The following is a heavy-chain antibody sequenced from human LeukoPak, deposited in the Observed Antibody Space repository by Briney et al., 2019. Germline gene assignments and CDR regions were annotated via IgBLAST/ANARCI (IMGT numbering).Heavy chain of an antibody. D-gene: IGHD2-2*03. CDR1: GFTFSPYA. V-gene: IGHV3-30*18. J-gene: IGHJ4*02. CDR2: ISNDGSKK. CDR3: AKDGYCSSTSCYPNHFDS. Sequence: GGALRLSCAAPGFTFSPYAMHWVRQAPGKGLEWVALISNDGSKKYYADSVKGRFTISRDDSKNTLDLQMNSLRAEDTAVYYCAKDGYCSSTSCYPNHFDSWGQGTLVTVSS.